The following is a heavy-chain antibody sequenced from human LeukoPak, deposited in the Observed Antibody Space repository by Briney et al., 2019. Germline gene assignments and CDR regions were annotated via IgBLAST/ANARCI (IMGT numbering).Heavy chain of an antibody. V-gene: IGHV3-30-3*01. D-gene: IGHD2-2*01. CDR2: ISYDGSNK. CDR3: AKGYLLLGYCSSTSCSPFDY. J-gene: IGHJ4*02. Sequence: PGGSLRLSCAASGFTFSSYAMHWVRQAPGKGLEWVAVISYDGSNKYYADSVKGRFTISRDSSKNTLYLQMNSLRAEDTAVYYCAKGYLLLGYCSSTSCSPFDYWGQGTLVTVSS. CDR1: GFTFSSYA.